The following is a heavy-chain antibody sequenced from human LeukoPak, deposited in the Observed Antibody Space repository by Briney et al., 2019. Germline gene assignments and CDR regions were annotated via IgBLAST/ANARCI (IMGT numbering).Heavy chain of an antibody. Sequence: SETLSLTCTVSGGSISSYYWSWIRQPPGKGLEWIGYIYTSGRTNYNPSLKSRVTISVDTSKNQFSLKLSSVTAADTAVYYCARVSGGYSYGYDAFDIWGQGTMVTVSS. D-gene: IGHD5-18*01. J-gene: IGHJ3*02. V-gene: IGHV4-59*01. CDR1: GGSISSYY. CDR2: IYTSGRT. CDR3: ARVSGGYSYGYDAFDI.